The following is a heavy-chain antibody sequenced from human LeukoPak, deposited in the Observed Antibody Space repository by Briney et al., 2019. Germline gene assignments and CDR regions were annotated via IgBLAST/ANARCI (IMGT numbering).Heavy chain of an antibody. CDR1: GFTFSSYV. D-gene: IGHD3-22*01. J-gene: IGHJ3*02. V-gene: IGHV3-21*01. Sequence: GGSLRLSCAASGFTFSSYVMSWVRQAPGKGLEWVSSISSSSSYIYYADSVKGRFTISRDNAKNSLYLQMNSLRAEDTAVYYCATLVLNGSSGYYDAFDIWGQGTMVTVSS. CDR2: ISSSSSYI. CDR3: ATLVLNGSSGYYDAFDI.